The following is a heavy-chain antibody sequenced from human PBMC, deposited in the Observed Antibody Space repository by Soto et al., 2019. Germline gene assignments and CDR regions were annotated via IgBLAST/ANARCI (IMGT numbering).Heavy chain of an antibody. D-gene: IGHD2-8*01. CDR3: ARGSVLGPYYYYGLDV. CDR1: GGSFSSGDYY. Sequence: PSETLSLTCTVSGGSFSSGDYYWSWIRQPPGKGLEWIGYISYSGSTHYNPSLKSRVTISVDTSKNQFSLNLTSVTAADTAVYYCARGSVLGPYYYYGLDVWGQGTPVTVSS. CDR2: ISYSGST. J-gene: IGHJ6*02. V-gene: IGHV4-30-4*01.